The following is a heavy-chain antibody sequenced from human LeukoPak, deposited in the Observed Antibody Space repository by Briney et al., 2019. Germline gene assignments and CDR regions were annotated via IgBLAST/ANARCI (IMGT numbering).Heavy chain of an antibody. CDR1: GFTFRSYA. Sequence: GGSLRLSCAASGFTFRSYAMSWVRQAPGKGLEWVSAISGSGGSTYYADSVKGRFTISRDNSKNTLYLQMNSLRAEDTAVYYCAKMEDSWYYYDSSGYYPMVDYWGQGTLVTVSS. J-gene: IGHJ4*02. CDR3: AKMEDSWYYYDSSGYYPMVDY. CDR2: ISGSGGST. V-gene: IGHV3-23*01. D-gene: IGHD3-22*01.